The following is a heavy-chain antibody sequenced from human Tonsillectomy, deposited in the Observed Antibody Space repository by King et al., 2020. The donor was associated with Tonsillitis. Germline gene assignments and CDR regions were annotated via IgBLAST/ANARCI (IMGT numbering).Heavy chain of an antibody. Sequence: VQLVESGGGVVQPGRSLSLSCAASGFSFSSNGMHWVRQAPGKGLEWVAVISFDGSNKNYADSVKGRFTISRDNSNNTIFLHMNSLRAEDTGVYYCARERFYSSGWGIDYGGQGALLSVSS. V-gene: IGHV3-33*05. J-gene: IGHJ4*02. CDR1: GFSFSSNG. CDR3: ARERFYSSGWGIDY. D-gene: IGHD6-19*01. CDR2: ISFDGSNK.